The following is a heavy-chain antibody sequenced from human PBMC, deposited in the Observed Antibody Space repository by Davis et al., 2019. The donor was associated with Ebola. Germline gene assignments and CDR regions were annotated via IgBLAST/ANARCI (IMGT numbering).Heavy chain of an antibody. CDR1: GFTFSSNW. V-gene: IGHV3-74*01. J-gene: IGHJ4*02. CDR2: VNTDGSST. CDR3: ASLLRENSGQGH. D-gene: IGHD5-12*01. Sequence: HTGGSLRLSCAASGFTFSSNWMHWVRHAPGKGLVWVSCVNTDGSSTTYADSVMGRFTISRDNAKNTLYLQMDSLRAEDTAVYYCASLLRENSGQGHWGQGTLVTVSS.